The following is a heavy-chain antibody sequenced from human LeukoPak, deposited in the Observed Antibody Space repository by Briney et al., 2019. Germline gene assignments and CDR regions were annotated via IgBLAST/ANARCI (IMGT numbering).Heavy chain of an antibody. CDR2: INPNSVST. CDR1: GYTFSTYY. CDR3: ARGLDLYPGYSYGQNWFDP. Sequence: ASVTVSFTSSGYTFSTYYMHWVRQAPGQGREWMGIINPNSVSTIYPQNFHATFSMPSPTSITTAYMDLTRLRSDDTAVYYCARGLDLYPGYSYGQNWFDPWGQGTLVTVSS. J-gene: IGHJ5*02. V-gene: IGHV1-2*02. D-gene: IGHD5-18*01.